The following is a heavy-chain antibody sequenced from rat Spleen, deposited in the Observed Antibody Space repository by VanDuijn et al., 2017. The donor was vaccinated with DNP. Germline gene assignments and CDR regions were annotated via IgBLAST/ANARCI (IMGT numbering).Heavy chain of an antibody. CDR2: ISSEGSTT. CDR3: ASLWTLAY. CDR1: GFTFSNYG. V-gene: IGHV5-19*01. J-gene: IGHJ3*01. Sequence: EVQLVESGGGLVQPGRSLKLSCAASGFTFSNYGMHWIRQAPKKGLEWVAAISSEGSTTYYGDSVKGRFTISRDNAKNTLYLQMDSLRSEDTATYYCASLWTLAYWGQGTLVTVSS. D-gene: IGHD1-3*01.